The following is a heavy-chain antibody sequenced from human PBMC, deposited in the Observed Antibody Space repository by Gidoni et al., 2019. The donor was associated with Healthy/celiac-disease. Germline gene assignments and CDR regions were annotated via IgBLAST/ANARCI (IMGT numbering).Heavy chain of an antibody. CDR2: IDWDDDK. V-gene: IGHV2-70*15. J-gene: IGHJ6*02. CDR1: GFSLSTSGMC. D-gene: IGHD5-18*01. Sequence: QVTLRESGPALVKPTQTLTLTCTFSGFSLSTSGMCVSWIRQPPGKALEWLARIDWDDDKYYSTSLKTRLTISKDTSKNQVVLTMTNMDPVDTATYYCARIASDTAMYYGMDVWGQGTTVTVSS. CDR3: ARIASDTAMYYGMDV.